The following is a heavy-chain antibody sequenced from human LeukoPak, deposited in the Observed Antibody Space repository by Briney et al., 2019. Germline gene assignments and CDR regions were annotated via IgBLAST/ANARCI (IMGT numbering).Heavy chain of an antibody. CDR1: GFTFSSYA. CDR3: ARDPALANTPHFDY. V-gene: IGHV3-30-3*01. Sequence: SGGSLRLSCAASGFTFSSYAMHWVRQAPGKGLEWVAVISYDGSNKYYADSVKGRFTISRDNSKNTLYPQMNSLRAEDTAVYYCARDPALANTPHFDYWGQGTLVTVSS. J-gene: IGHJ4*02. CDR2: ISYDGSNK.